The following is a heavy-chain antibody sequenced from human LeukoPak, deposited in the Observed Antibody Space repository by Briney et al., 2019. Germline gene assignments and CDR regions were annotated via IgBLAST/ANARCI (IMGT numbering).Heavy chain of an antibody. CDR1: GHTFTSYG. CDR2: ISGYNGNT. CDR3: AMAYYGSAYGSGIQDNWFDP. D-gene: IGHD3-10*01. J-gene: IGHJ5*02. Sequence: ASVKVSCKASGHTFTSYGIIWVRQAPGQGLEYMGWISGYNGNTYYAQNFQGRVTMTTNTSTSTAYMELRSLRSDDTAVYYCAMAYYGSAYGSGIQDNWFDPWGQGTLVTVSS. V-gene: IGHV1-18*01.